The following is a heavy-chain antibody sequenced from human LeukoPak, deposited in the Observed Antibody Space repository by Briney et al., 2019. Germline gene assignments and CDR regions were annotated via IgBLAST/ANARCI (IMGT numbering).Heavy chain of an antibody. D-gene: IGHD3-10*01. V-gene: IGHV4-59*01. CDR2: VYYSGST. CDR1: GGSLSSYY. J-gene: IGHJ6*02. CDR3: ARAAPSYYGSGSLGSYYYGMDV. Sequence: SETLSLTCTVSGGSLSSYYWSWIRQPPGKGLEWIGYVYYSGSTNYNPSLKSRVAISIDTSKNQFSLKLSSVTDADTAMYYCARAAPSYYGSGSLGSYYYGMDVWGQGTTVTVSS.